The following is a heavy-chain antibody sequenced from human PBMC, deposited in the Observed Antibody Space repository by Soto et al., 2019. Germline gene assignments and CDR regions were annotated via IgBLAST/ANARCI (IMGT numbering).Heavy chain of an antibody. J-gene: IGHJ6*02. V-gene: IGHV4-39*01. CDR1: GGSISSSSYY. Sequence: PSETLSLTCTVCGGSISSSSYYWGWIRQPPGKGLEWIGSIYYSGSTYYNPSLKSRVTISVDTSKNQFSLKLSSVTAADTAVYYCARQGYSGSYSKNYYYYGMDVWGQGTTVTVSS. CDR2: IYYSGST. CDR3: ARQGYSGSYSKNYYYYGMDV. D-gene: IGHD1-26*01.